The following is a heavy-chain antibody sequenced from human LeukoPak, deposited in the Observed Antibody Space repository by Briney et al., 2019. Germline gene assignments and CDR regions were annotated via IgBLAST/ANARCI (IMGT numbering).Heavy chain of an antibody. V-gene: IGHV4-39*01. D-gene: IGHD3-10*01. Sequence: PSETLSLTCTVSSDPISISSYYWGWIRQPPGKGLEWIGSIYHSGKTYYNPSLKSRVTISVDTPKNQFSLRLRSVTAADTAVYYCARLQVYYYGWFDPWGQGTLVTVSS. CDR3: ARLQVYYYGWFDP. CDR2: IYHSGKT. J-gene: IGHJ5*02. CDR1: SDPISISSYY.